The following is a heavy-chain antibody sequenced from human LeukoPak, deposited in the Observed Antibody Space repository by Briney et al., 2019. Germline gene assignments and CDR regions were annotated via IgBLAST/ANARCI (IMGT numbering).Heavy chain of an antibody. V-gene: IGHV4-59*01. Sequence: SETLSLTCTVSGGSISSYYWSWIRKPPGKGLEWIGYIYYSGSTNYNPSLKSRVTISVDTSKNQFSLKLSSVTAADTAVYYCARDDSSGYYPNAFDIWGQGTLVTVSS. D-gene: IGHD3-22*01. CDR1: GGSISSYY. CDR2: IYYSGST. CDR3: ARDDSSGYYPNAFDI. J-gene: IGHJ4*02.